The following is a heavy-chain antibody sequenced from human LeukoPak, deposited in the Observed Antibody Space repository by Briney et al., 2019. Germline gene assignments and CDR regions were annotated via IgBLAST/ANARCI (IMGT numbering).Heavy chain of an antibody. CDR3: ARHTVVAGGKRLADYFDY. J-gene: IGHJ4*02. CDR1: GFTFSSYA. D-gene: IGHD2-15*01. Sequence: GSLRLSCAASGFTFSSYAMSWVRQAPGKGLEWLGSMYYTGSTYYNPSLKSRVTISVDTSKNQFSLRLSSVTAADTAVYYCARHTVVAGGKRLADYFDYWGQGTLVTVSS. CDR2: MYYTGST. V-gene: IGHV4-39*01.